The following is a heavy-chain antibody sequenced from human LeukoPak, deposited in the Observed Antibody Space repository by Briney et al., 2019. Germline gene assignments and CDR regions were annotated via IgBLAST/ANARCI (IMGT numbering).Heavy chain of an antibody. D-gene: IGHD2-21*02. J-gene: IGHJ3*02. CDR3: ARAYCGGDCYTPRGAFDI. V-gene: IGHV3-48*01. Sequence: GGSLRLSCVASGITFSSYSMNWVRQAPGKGLEWVSYISSFSGTINYADSVKGRFTISRDNSKNTLYLQMNSLRAEDTAVYYCARAYCGGDCYTPRGAFDIWGQGTMVTVSS. CDR1: GITFSSYS. CDR2: ISSFSGTI.